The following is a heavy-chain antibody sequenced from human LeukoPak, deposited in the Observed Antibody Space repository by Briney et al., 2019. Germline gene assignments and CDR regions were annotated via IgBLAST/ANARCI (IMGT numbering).Heavy chain of an antibody. CDR1: GGSISSGDYY. CDR3: ARGATTKFAFDI. J-gene: IGHJ3*02. CDR2: IYYSGST. Sequence: PSETLSLTCTVSGGSISSGDYYWRWIRQPPGKGLEWIGYIYYSGSTYYNPSLKSRVTISVDTSKNQFSLKLSSVTAADTAVYYCARGATTKFAFDIWGQGTMVTVSS. D-gene: IGHD1-7*01. V-gene: IGHV4-30-4*01.